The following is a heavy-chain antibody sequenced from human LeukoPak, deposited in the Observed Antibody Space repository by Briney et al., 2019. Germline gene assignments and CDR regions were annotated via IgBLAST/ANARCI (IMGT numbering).Heavy chain of an antibody. J-gene: IGHJ3*02. Sequence: GGSLRLSCAASGFTFSSYSMNWVRQAPGKGLEWVASISSISSYIYYADSVKGRFTVSRDNAKNSLYLQMDSLRAEDTAVYYCARDPSGTYYPRVSGALDIWGQGTMVTVSS. CDR2: ISSISSYI. CDR3: ARDPSGTYYPRVSGALDI. V-gene: IGHV3-21*01. D-gene: IGHD1-26*01. CDR1: GFTFSSYS.